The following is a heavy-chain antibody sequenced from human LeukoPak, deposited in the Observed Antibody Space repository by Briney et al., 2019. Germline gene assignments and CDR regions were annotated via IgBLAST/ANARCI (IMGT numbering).Heavy chain of an antibody. J-gene: IGHJ4*02. D-gene: IGHD3-9*01. CDR2: IYYSGST. CDR3: ARAYYDILTGYYSFDY. Sequence: SETLSLTCTVSGGAIRNYYWSWIRQPPGKGLEWIGYIYYSGSTNYTPSLKSRVTISVDTSKNQFSLKLSSVTAADTAVYYCARAYYDILTGYYSFDYWGQGTLVTVSS. V-gene: IGHV4-59*12. CDR1: GGAIRNYY.